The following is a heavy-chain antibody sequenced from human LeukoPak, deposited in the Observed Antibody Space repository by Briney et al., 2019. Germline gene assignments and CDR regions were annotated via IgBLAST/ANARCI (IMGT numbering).Heavy chain of an antibody. CDR2: ISCDGSNK. J-gene: IGHJ4*02. CDR3: AKDSYDRSGYYYYYFAY. Sequence: GGSLRLSCAASGFTFSSSGMHWVRQAPGKGLEWVAVISCDGSNKYYADSVKGRFTISRDNSKNTLYLQMNSLRAGDTAVYYCAKDSYDRSGYYYYYFAYWGQGTQVTVSS. V-gene: IGHV3-30*18. CDR1: GFTFSSSG. D-gene: IGHD3-22*01.